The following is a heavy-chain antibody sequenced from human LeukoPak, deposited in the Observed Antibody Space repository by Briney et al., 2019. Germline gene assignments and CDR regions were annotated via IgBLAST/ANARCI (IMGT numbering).Heavy chain of an antibody. J-gene: IGHJ4*02. CDR2: IRSDGSTK. Sequence: GGSLRLSCAASGFTFSTYGMHWVRQAPGKGLEWMAFIRSDGSTKYYADSVKGRFTLSRDNSKNTLYLQMNSLRAEDTAVYYCAKDTDFANWGQGTLVTVSS. CDR1: GFTFSTYG. V-gene: IGHV3-30*02. CDR3: AKDTDFAN. D-gene: IGHD3-3*01.